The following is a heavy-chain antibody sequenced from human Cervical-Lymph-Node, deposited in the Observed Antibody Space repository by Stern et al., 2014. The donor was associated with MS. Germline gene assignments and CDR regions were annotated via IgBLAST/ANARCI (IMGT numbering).Heavy chain of an antibody. CDR3: ARGLLGSENAFDI. J-gene: IGHJ3*02. D-gene: IGHD2-15*01. V-gene: IGHV1-18*01. CDR1: GYTFTSYG. CDR2: ISASNGKI. Sequence: VQLVASGAGVKKPVASVKVSCRASGYTFTSYGINWVRQATGLGIEWMGWISASNGKINYAQKLQGRVTMTTDTSTSTAYMELRSLRSDDTAVYYCARGLLGSENAFDIWGQGTMVTVSS.